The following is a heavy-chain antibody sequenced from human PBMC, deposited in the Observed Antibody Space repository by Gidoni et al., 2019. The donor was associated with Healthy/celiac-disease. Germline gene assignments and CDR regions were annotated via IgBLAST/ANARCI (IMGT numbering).Heavy chain of an antibody. CDR3: ARDFGGYSYGYSDY. J-gene: IGHJ4*02. V-gene: IGHV3-7*01. CDR2: IKQDGSEK. D-gene: IGHD5-18*01. Sequence: EVQLVESGGGLFQLGGSMRLSCPASGFTFSSDWMSWVRQAPGKGLEWVANIKQDGSEKYYVDSVKGRFTISRDNAKNSLYLQMNSLRAEDTAVYYCARDFGGYSYGYSDYWGQGTLVTVSS. CDR1: GFTFSSDW.